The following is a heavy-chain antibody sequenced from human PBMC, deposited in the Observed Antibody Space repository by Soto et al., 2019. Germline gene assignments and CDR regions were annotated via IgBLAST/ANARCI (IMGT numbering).Heavy chain of an antibody. D-gene: IGHD6-19*01. CDR3: ARGKMDIEVAGL. J-gene: IGHJ4*02. V-gene: IGHV1-8*01. Sequence: ASVKVSCKASGYTFTSYGINWVRQATGQGLEWMAWMNPNNGNAGFAQKFRGRVTMTRNTSISTAYMELSSLTSDDTAVYYCARGKMDIEVAGLWGQGTLVTISS. CDR1: GYTFTSYG. CDR2: MNPNNGNA.